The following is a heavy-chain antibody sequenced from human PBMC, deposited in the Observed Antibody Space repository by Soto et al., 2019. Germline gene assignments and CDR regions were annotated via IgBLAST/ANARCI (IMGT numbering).Heavy chain of an antibody. Sequence: PSETLSLTCTVSGGSISSYYWSWIRQPAGEGLEWIGRIYTSGSTNYNPSLKSRVTMSVDTSKNQFSLKLSSVTAADTAVYYCASTPIRQGYCSSTSCHKGAYYYYGMDVWGQGTTVTVSS. D-gene: IGHD2-2*01. V-gene: IGHV4-4*07. J-gene: IGHJ6*02. CDR2: IYTSGST. CDR3: ASTPIRQGYCSSTSCHKGAYYYYGMDV. CDR1: GGSISSYY.